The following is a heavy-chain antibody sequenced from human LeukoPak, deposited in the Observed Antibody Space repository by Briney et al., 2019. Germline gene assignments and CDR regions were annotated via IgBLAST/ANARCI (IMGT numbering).Heavy chain of an antibody. CDR1: GYPFDNFG. Sequence: AAVKVSCKASGYPFDNFGLTWVRQAPGQGLEWIVWISAYNGNTHYAQKFRGRLTLTTETSTSTAYLELRSLKSDDTAVYYCARDRVGGDLTGASLYWGQGTLVTVSS. CDR2: ISAYNGNT. J-gene: IGHJ4*01. CDR3: ARDRVGGDLTGASLY. V-gene: IGHV1-18*01. D-gene: IGHD4-17*01.